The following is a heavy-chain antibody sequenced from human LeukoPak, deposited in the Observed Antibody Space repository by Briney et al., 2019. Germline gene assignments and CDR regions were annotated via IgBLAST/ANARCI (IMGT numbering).Heavy chain of an antibody. CDR3: ALYDSYYYALDV. J-gene: IGHJ6*02. V-gene: IGHV4-59*01. CDR2: IYYSGST. Sequence: WIGYIYYSGSTNYNPSLKSRVTISVDTSKNQFSLRLSSVTAADTAVYYYALYDSYYYALDVWGQGTTVTVSS. D-gene: IGHD2-2*02.